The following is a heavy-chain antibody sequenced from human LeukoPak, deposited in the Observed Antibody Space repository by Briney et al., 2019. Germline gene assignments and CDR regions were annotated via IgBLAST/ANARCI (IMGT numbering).Heavy chain of an antibody. V-gene: IGHV1-18*01. CDR1: GYTFTSYG. Sequence: ASVKVSCKASGYTFTSYGISWVRQAPGQGREWVGWISAYNGNTNYAQKLKGRLTMTTGTSTSTAYMELRSLRSDDTAVYYCALYSGYVGPLLDYWGQGTLVTVSS. CDR3: ALYSGYVGPLLDY. D-gene: IGHD5-12*01. CDR2: ISAYNGNT. J-gene: IGHJ4*02.